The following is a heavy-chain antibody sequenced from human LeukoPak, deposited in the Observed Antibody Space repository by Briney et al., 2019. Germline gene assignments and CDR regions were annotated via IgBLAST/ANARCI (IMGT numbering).Heavy chain of an antibody. Sequence: SETLSLTCTVSGGSMSSHYWSWVRQPPGKALEWIGYISHGGQTLSNPSLSSRVTISVDTSNNQFSLKLTSVTAADTAVYFCARDTYYTSRTYYIDYFDSWGQGALVTVSS. CDR2: ISHGGQT. V-gene: IGHV4-59*11. J-gene: IGHJ4*02. CDR1: GGSMSSHY. D-gene: IGHD3-10*01. CDR3: ARDTYYTSRTYYIDYFDS.